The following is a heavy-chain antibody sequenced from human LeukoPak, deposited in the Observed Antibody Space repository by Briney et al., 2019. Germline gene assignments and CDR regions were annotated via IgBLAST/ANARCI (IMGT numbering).Heavy chain of an antibody. CDR1: GYSISSGYY. CDR3: ARHKARLRFLEWFPLGVDY. D-gene: IGHD3-3*01. J-gene: IGHJ4*02. CDR2: IYHSGST. V-gene: IGHV4-38-2*01. Sequence: SETLSLTCAVSGYSISSGYYWGWIRQPPGKGLEWIGSIYHSGSTYYNPSLKSRVTISVDMSKNQFSLKLSSVTAADTAVYYCARHKARLRFLEWFPLGVDYWGQGTLVTVSS.